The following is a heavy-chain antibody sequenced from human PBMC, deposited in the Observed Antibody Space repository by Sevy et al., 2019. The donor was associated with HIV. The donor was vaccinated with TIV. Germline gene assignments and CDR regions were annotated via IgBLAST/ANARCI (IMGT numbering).Heavy chain of an antibody. CDR2: ISATGGST. Sequence: GGSLRLSCAASGFTLTSYTMNWVRQAPGKGLEWVAIISATGGSTYYADSVKGRFTISRDVSKGTLYLKMNSLTAEDTAIYCAKTLQKLPFHPHYFDYWGQGTLVTVSS. V-gene: IGHV3-23*01. CDR1: GFTLTSYT. J-gene: IGHJ4*02. D-gene: IGHD2-21*02. CDR3: AKTLQKLPFHPHYFDY.